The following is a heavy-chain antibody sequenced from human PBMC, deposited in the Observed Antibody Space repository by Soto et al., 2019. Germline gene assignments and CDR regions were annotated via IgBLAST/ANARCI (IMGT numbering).Heavy chain of an antibody. D-gene: IGHD1-1*01. CDR2: ISAYNGNT. CDR3: AREVPPEQGDFDY. CDR1: GYTFINYG. J-gene: IGHJ4*02. Sequence: GASVKVSCKASGYTFINYGINWMRQAPGQGLEWMGWISAYNGNTNYREKLQGRVTMTTDTSTSTAYMELRSLRSDDTAVYYCAREVPPEQGDFDYWGQGTLVTVSS. V-gene: IGHV1-18*01.